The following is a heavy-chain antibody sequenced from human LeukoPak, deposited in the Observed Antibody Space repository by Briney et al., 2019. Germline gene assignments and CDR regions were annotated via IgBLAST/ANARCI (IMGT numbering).Heavy chain of an antibody. J-gene: IGHJ4*02. CDR2: IWYDGSNK. V-gene: IGHV3-33*06. CDR1: GFTFSSYG. CDR3: AKDEEGYFDY. Sequence: GRSLRLSCAASGFTFSSYGMHWVRQAPGKGLEWVAVIWYDGSNKYYADSVKGRFTISRDNSKNTLYLQMNSLRAEDTAVYYCAKDEEGYFDYWGQGTLVTVSS.